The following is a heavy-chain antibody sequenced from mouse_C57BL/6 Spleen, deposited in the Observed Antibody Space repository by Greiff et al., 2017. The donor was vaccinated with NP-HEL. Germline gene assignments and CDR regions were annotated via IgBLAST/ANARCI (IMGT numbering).Heavy chain of an antibody. J-gene: IGHJ4*01. Sequence: QVQLQQPGTELVKPGASVKLSCKASGYTFTSYWMHWVKQRPGQGLEWIGNINPSNGGTNYNEKFKSKATLTVDKSSSTAYMQLSSLTSEDAAVDYCARSGYSNYVGYAMDYWGQGTSVTVSS. CDR3: ARSGYSNYVGYAMDY. CDR1: GYTFTSYW. CDR2: INPSNGGT. D-gene: IGHD2-5*01. V-gene: IGHV1-53*01.